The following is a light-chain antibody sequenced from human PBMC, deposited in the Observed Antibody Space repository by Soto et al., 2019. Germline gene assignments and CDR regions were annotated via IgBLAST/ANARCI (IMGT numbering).Light chain of an antibody. J-gene: IGKJ4*01. CDR2: AAS. CDR1: PSLSSY. V-gene: IGKV1-39*01. Sequence: DIQMTQSPSSLSASVGDRVTITCRASPSLSSYLNWYQQKPGKAPKLLIYAASSLQSGVLSRFSGSGSWTDFPLTISRRQPEDFATYYSQQSYRTPRTFVGGNQWEIK. CDR3: QQSYRTPRT.